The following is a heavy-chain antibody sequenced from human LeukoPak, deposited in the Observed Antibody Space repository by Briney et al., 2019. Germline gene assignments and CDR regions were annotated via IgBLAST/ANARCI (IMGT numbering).Heavy chain of an antibody. CDR2: ISKDGGSNK. D-gene: IGHD5-18*01. Sequence: GGSLRLSCAASGFTFRNYGMHWVRQAPGKGLEWVAVISKDGGSNKYHADSVKGRFTISRDNSMNTLYLQMNSLRAEDTAVYCCAKVGIGSRDGYFDYWGQGTLVTVSS. J-gene: IGHJ4*02. V-gene: IGHV3-30*18. CDR3: AKVGIGSRDGYFDY. CDR1: GFTFRNYG.